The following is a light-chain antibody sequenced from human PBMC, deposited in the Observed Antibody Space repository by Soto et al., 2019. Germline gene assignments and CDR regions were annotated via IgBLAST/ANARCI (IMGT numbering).Light chain of an antibody. J-gene: IGKJ1*01. Sequence: DIQMTQSPSSVSASVVDRVTITFRASQVIGTWLACYQQKPGRAPKLLIYDSSNLQSGVQSMFSGSGSGTDFTLTISSLQPEDFATYCCQQSYSTLLTFGQGTKVDIK. CDR1: QVIGTW. CDR3: QQSYSTLLT. V-gene: IGKV1-12*01. CDR2: DSS.